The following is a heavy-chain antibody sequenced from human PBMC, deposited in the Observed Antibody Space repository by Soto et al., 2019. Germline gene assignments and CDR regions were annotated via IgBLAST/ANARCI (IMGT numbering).Heavy chain of an antibody. V-gene: IGHV4-59*12. J-gene: IGHJ6*02. CDR2: IYYSGST. CDR3: ARLIRIAAAGTWRYYYYGMDV. CDR1: GGSISSYY. Sequence: SETLSLTCTVSGGSISSYYWSWIRQPPGKGLEWIGYIYYSGSTNYNPSLKSRVTISVDTSKNQFSLKLSSVTVADTAVYYCARLIRIAAAGTWRYYYYGMDVWGQGTTVTVSS. D-gene: IGHD6-13*01.